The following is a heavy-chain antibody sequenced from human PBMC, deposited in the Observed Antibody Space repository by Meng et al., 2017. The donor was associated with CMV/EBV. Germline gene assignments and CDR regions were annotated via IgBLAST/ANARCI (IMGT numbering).Heavy chain of an antibody. CDR1: GFTFSVYA. CDR3: AKLRGSGFNSYWYFDL. D-gene: IGHD3-22*01. J-gene: IGHJ2*01. CDR2: IYSGGSST. Sequence: GESLKISCAASGFTFSVYAMTWVRQAPGKGLEWVSIIYSGGSSTYYADSLKGRFTISRDDSKNTLYLQVNNLRADDTAVYYCAKLRGSGFNSYWYFDLWGRGTLVTVSS. V-gene: IGHV3-23*03.